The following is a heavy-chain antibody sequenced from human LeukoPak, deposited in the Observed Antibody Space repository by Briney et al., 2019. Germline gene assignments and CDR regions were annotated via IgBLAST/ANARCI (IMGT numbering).Heavy chain of an antibody. V-gene: IGHV4-4*07. CDR2: IYTSGST. CDR3: ARGGRYWFDP. J-gene: IGHJ5*02. Sequence: PSETLSLTCTVSGGSISSNYWSWIRQPAGKGLEWIGRIYTSGSTDYNPSLKSRVTISVDTSKNQFSLKLSSVTAADTAVYYCARGGRYWFDPWGQGTLVTVSS. CDR1: GGSISSNY.